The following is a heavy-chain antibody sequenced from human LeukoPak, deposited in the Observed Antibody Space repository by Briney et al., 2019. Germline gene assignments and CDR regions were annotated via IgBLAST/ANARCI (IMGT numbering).Heavy chain of an antibody. CDR3: ARVFVVNEYYFDY. CDR1: GFTVSSNY. J-gene: IGHJ4*02. D-gene: IGHD2-21*01. V-gene: IGHV3-66*01. CDR2: IYSGGST. Sequence: PGGSLRLSCAASGFTVSSNYMSWVRQAPGKGLEWVSVIYSGGSTYYADSVKGRFTISRDNSKNTLYLQMNSLRAEDTAVYYCARVFVVNEYYFDYWGQGTLVTVSS.